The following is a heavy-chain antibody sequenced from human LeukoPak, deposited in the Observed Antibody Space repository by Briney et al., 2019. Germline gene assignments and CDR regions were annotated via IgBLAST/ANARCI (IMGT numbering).Heavy chain of an antibody. Sequence: ASVKVSCKASGYTFTSYDINWVRQATGQGLEWMGWMNPNSGNTGYAQKFQGRVTITRNTSISTAYMELSSLRSEDTAVYYCAKDGYYDILTGYYAFDIWGQGTMVTVSS. D-gene: IGHD3-9*01. CDR3: AKDGYYDILTGYYAFDI. CDR1: GYTFTSYD. V-gene: IGHV1-8*03. CDR2: MNPNSGNT. J-gene: IGHJ3*02.